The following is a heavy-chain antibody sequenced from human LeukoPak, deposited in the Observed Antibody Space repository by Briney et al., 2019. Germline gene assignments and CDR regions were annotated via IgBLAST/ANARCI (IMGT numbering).Heavy chain of an antibody. V-gene: IGHV6-1*01. CDR2: TYYRSKWYN. CDR1: GDSVSRNSAA. CDR3: ARDEIAARRGNWFDP. Sequence: SQTLSLTCAISGDSVSRNSAAWNWIRQSPSRGLEWLGRTYYRSKWYNDYAVSVKSRITINPDTSKNQFSLQLNSVTLEDTAVYYCARDEIAARRGNWFDPWGQGTLVTVSS. D-gene: IGHD6-6*01. J-gene: IGHJ5*02.